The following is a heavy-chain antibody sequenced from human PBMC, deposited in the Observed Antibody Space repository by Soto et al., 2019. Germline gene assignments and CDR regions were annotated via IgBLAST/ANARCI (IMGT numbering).Heavy chain of an antibody. V-gene: IGHV4-4*02. D-gene: IGHD5-12*01. CDR1: GGSISTINW. J-gene: IGHJ4*02. Sequence: QVQLQESGPGLVKPSGTLSLACAVSGGSISTINWWSWVRQTPGKGLEWIGEIYHSGSTNYNASLKSRVTISVDKSKNQFSLKLSSVTAADTAVYYCARYSGREGYFDYWGQGTLVTVSS. CDR3: ARYSGREGYFDY. CDR2: IYHSGST.